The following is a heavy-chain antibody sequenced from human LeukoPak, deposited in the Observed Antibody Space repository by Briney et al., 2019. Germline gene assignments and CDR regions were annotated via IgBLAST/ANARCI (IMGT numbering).Heavy chain of an antibody. CDR1: GFTVSSNY. Sequence: AGGSLRLSCVASGFTVSSNYMSWVRQAPGKGLVWVSVIYSGGSTYYADSVKGRFTISRDNSKNTLYLQMNSLRAEDTAVYYCASRSGYSYGHFDYWGQGTLVTVSS. D-gene: IGHD5-18*01. CDR3: ASRSGYSYGHFDY. J-gene: IGHJ4*02. V-gene: IGHV3-53*01. CDR2: IYSGGST.